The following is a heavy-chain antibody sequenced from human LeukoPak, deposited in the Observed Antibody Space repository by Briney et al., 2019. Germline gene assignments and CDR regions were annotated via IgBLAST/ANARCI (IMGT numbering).Heavy chain of an antibody. Sequence: GGSLRLSCSASGFTFSSYAMHWVRQAPGKGLEYVSAISSSGGSTYYPDSVKGRFTISRDNSKKTLYLQLSSLRAEDTAVYYYVKERYTSGWYRFDNWGQGTLVTVSS. V-gene: IGHV3-64D*06. J-gene: IGHJ4*02. CDR1: GFTFSSYA. CDR3: VKERYTSGWYRFDN. CDR2: ISSSGGST. D-gene: IGHD6-19*01.